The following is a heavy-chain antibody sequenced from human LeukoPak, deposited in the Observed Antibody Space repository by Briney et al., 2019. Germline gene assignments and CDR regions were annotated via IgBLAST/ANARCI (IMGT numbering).Heavy chain of an antibody. CDR1: GYSISSGYY. CDR3: ARRYDFWSGYYYYYYMDV. J-gene: IGHJ6*03. V-gene: IGHV4-38-2*01. D-gene: IGHD3-3*01. CDR2: IYHIGRT. Sequence: SETLSLTCAVSGYSISSGYYWGWIRQPPGKGLEWIGSIYHIGRTYYNPSLKSRVTISVDASKNQFSLKLSSVTAADTAVYYCARRYDFWSGYYYYYYMDVWGKGTTVTVSS.